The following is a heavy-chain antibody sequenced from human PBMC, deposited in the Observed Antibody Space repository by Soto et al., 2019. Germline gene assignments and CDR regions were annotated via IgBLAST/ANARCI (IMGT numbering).Heavy chain of an antibody. V-gene: IGHV1-69*12. CDR2: IIPIFGTA. Sequence: QVQLVQSGAEVKKPGSSVKVSCKASGGTFSSYAISWVRQAPGQGLEWMGGIIPIFGTADYAQKFQGRVMITADEYTSAAYVELSSLRSEDTAVYYFACAKGHLFDPLGQGTLVTVSS. J-gene: IGHJ5*02. CDR3: ACAKGHLFDP. CDR1: GGTFSSYA.